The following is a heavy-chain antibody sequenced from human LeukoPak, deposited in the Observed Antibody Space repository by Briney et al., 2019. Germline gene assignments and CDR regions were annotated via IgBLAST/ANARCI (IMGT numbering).Heavy chain of an antibody. CDR1: GFTFSSAW. CDR2: VRSKADGGTT. D-gene: IGHD3-22*01. CDR3: TTVRPGTSGYSY. Sequence: GGSLRLSCAASGFTFSSAWMTWVRQAPGKGLEWVGRVRSKADGGTTDYAAPAKGRFTISRDDSKNTVLLQMNSLKTVDTAVYYCTTVRPGTSGYSYWGQGTLVTVSS. V-gene: IGHV3-15*01. J-gene: IGHJ4*02.